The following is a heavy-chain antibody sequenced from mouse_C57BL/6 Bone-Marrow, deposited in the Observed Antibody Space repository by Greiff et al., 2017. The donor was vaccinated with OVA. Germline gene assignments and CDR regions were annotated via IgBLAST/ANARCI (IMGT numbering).Heavy chain of an antibody. Sequence: EVKLVESGGDLVKPGGSLKLSCAASGFTFSSYGMSWVRQTPDKRLEWVATISSGGSYTYYPDSVKGRFTISRDNAKNTLYLQMSSLKSEDTAMYYCATLHSSGYAMDYWGQGTSVTVSS. CDR2: ISSGGSYT. J-gene: IGHJ4*01. D-gene: IGHD3-2*02. CDR1: GFTFSSYG. V-gene: IGHV5-6*02. CDR3: ATLHSSGYAMDY.